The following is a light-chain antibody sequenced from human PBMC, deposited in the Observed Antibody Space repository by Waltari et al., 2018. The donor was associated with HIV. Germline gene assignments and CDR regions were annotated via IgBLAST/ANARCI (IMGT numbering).Light chain of an antibody. CDR3: QQYYNWPRT. CDR2: DVS. V-gene: IGKV3-15*01. J-gene: IGKJ1*01. Sequence: EIVMTQSPATLSVSPGERATLSCRASQSVSSNLAWYQQKPGQAPRLLIYDVSTRATGIPARFSGSGSGTEFTLAISSLQSEDFAVYYCQQYYNWPRTFGQGTKVDIK. CDR1: QSVSSN.